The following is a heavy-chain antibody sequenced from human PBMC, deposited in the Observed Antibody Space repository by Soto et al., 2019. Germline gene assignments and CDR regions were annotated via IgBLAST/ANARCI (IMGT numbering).Heavy chain of an antibody. Sequence: SETLSLTCTVSGASISGNYWTWIRQPPGKGLEWIGYISYSGSTNYNPSLMSRVTISVDTSKNQFSLKLSSVTAAGTAGYFCARRGRAYGDYLFDYRGQGTLVTVSS. CDR3: ARRGRAYGDYLFDY. J-gene: IGHJ4*02. D-gene: IGHD4-17*01. CDR1: GASISGNY. CDR2: ISYSGST. V-gene: IGHV4-59*08.